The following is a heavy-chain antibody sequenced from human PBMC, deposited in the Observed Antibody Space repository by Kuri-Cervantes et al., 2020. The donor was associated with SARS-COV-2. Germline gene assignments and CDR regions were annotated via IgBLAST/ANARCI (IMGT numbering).Heavy chain of an antibody. V-gene: IGHV3-23*01. Sequence: LSLTCAASGFTFSSYAMSWVRQAPGKGLEWVSAISGSGGSTYYADSVKGRFTISRDNSKNTLYLQMNSLRAEDTAVYYCAKSWKRLLWFGELLPPWDYWGQGTLVTVSS. CDR2: ISGSGGST. CDR3: AKSWKRLLWFGELLPPWDY. CDR1: GFTFSSYA. D-gene: IGHD3-10*01. J-gene: IGHJ4*02.